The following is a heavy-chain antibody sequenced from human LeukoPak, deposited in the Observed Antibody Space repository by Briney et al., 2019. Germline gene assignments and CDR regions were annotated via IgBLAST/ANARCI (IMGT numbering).Heavy chain of an antibody. V-gene: IGHV4-34*01. CDR1: GGSFSGYY. CDR2: INHSGST. J-gene: IGHJ4*02. CDR3: ASQDIVATSVPY. D-gene: IGHD5-12*01. Sequence: SETLSLTCAVYGGSFSGYYWSWIRQPPGKGLEWIGEINHSGSTNYNPSLKSRVTISVDTSKNQFSLKLSSVTAADTAVYYCASQDIVATSVPYWGQGTLVTVSS.